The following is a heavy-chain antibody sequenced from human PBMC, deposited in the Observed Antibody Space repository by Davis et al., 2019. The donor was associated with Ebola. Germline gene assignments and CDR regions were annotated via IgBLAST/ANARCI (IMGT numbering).Heavy chain of an antibody. D-gene: IGHD4-17*01. Sequence: SETLSLTCAVYGGSFSGYYWSWIRQPPGKGLAWIREINHSGSTNYNPSLKSRVTISVDTSKNQFSLKLSSLTAADTAVYYCARKTYGDVRGQGTKVTVSS. CDR2: INHSGST. CDR1: GGSFSGYY. V-gene: IGHV4-34*01. CDR3: ARKTYGDV. J-gene: IGHJ6*02.